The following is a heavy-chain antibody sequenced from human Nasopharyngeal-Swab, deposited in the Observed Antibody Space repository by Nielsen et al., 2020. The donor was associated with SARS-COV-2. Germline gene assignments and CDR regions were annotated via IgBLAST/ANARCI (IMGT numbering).Heavy chain of an antibody. CDR2: IDWDDDK. D-gene: IGHD3-9*01. CDR3: ARTLYYDILTGYSRGNYGMDV. Sequence: WIRQPPGKALEWLGRIDWDDDKYYSTSLKTRLTISKDTSKNQVVLTMTNMEPVDTATYYCARTLYYDILTGYSRGNYGMDVWGQGTKVTVSS. J-gene: IGHJ6*02. V-gene: IGHV2-70*11.